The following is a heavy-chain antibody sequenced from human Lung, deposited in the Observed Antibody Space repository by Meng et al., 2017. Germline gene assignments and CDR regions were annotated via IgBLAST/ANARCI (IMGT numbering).Heavy chain of an antibody. CDR1: GGTFSDYY. Sequence: QVPRKQWGAGLLTPSETLSLTCVVSGGTFSDYYWSWIRQPPGKGLEWIGEINHSGSTNYNPSLESRATISVDTSQNNLSLKLSSVTAADSAVYYCARGPTTMAHDFDYWGQGTLVTVSS. J-gene: IGHJ4*02. D-gene: IGHD4-11*01. CDR2: INHSGST. V-gene: IGHV4-34*01. CDR3: ARGPTTMAHDFDY.